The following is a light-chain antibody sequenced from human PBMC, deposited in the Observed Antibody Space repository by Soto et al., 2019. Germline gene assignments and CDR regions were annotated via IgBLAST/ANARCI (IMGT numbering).Light chain of an antibody. J-gene: IGLJ1*01. CDR1: SSNIGAGYD. CDR2: GNT. Sequence: QSVLTQPPSVSGAPGQRVTISCTGSSSNIGAGYDVHWYQQLPGTAPKLLMHGNTNRPSGVPDRFSGSKSGTSASLAITGLQAEDEADYYCQSYDSSLGLYVFGTGTKVSVL. V-gene: IGLV1-40*01. CDR3: QSYDSSLGLYV.